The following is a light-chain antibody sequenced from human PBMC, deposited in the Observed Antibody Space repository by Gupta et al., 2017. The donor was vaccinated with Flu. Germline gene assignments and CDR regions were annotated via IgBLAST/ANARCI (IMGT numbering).Light chain of an antibody. CDR1: QSVLYSSDNKNY. J-gene: IGKJ5*01. Sequence: RSEKATINCKSSQSVLYSSDNKNYVAWYQQKSGQPPKLLIYWASTRESGVPDRFSGGGSGTDFTLTISSLQAEDVAIYYCQQYYSSPWGFGQGTRLEI. CDR2: WAS. V-gene: IGKV4-1*01. CDR3: QQYYSSPWG.